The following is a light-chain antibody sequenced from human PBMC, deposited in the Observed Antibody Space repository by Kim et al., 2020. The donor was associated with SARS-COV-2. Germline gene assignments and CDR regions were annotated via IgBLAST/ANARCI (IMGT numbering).Light chain of an antibody. CDR1: SSNIGAGYD. CDR3: QSYDSSLSGSVV. V-gene: IGLV1-40*01. Sequence: VTIPCTGGSSNIGAGYDVHWYQQLPGTAPKLLIYGNSNRPSGVPDRLSGSKSGTSASLAITGLQAEDEADYYCQSYDSSLSGSVVFGGGTQLTVL. CDR2: GNS. J-gene: IGLJ2*01.